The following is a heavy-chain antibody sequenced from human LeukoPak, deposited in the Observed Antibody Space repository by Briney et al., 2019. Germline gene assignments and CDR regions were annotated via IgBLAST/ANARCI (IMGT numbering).Heavy chain of an antibody. D-gene: IGHD2-2*01. CDR3: AKAQLQQGDYFDY. V-gene: IGHV3-30*18. J-gene: IGHJ4*02. CDR2: ISYDGSNK. Sequence: GGSLRLSCAASGFTFSNYVMHWVRQAPGEGLEWVAVISYDGSNKYYAASMRGRFTISRDNSKNTLDLQMDSLRSEDTAVYYCAKAQLQQGDYFDYWGQGIPVIVSS. CDR1: GFTFSNYV.